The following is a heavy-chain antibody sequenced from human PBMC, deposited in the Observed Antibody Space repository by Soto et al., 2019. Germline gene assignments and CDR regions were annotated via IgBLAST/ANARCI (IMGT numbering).Heavy chain of an antibody. CDR3: ARPYSILTGHYWFDL. Sequence: ASVKVSCKASGYNFPNYGITWVRQAPGQGLEWMGWISTHNDRTKYAQKLQGRLTMTTDISTSTAYMELRSLRSDDTAVYYCARPYSILTGHYWFDLWGQGTLVTVSS. CDR1: GYNFPNYG. J-gene: IGHJ5*02. CDR2: ISTHNDRT. D-gene: IGHD3-9*01. V-gene: IGHV1-18*04.